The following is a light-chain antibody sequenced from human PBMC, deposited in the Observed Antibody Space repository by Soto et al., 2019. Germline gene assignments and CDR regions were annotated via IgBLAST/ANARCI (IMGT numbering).Light chain of an antibody. J-gene: IGLJ3*02. CDR2: DNN. CDR1: NSNIGSNK. Sequence: QSVLTQPPSASGTPGQRVTISCSGSNSNIGSNKVNWYQHLPGTAPKVLIYDNNKRPSGIPDRFSGSKSATSATLDITGLQTGDEADYYCGSWDRSLRGWVFGGGTKLTVL. CDR3: GSWDRSLRGWV. V-gene: IGLV1-51*01.